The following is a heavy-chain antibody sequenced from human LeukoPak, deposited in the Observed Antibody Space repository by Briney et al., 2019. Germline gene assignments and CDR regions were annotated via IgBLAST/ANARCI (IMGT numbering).Heavy chain of an antibody. CDR3: ARQYYYYSIDS. CDR2: IHYSEGT. V-gene: IGHV4-59*08. CDR1: GASISSYY. D-gene: IGHD3-22*01. J-gene: IGHJ4*02. Sequence: SETQSLTCTVSGASISSYYWSWIRQPPGKGVEWIGYIHYSEGTRYNPSLKSRVTISVDTTKNQLSLKLSSVTAADTAVYYCARQYYYYSIDSWGQGTLVTVSS.